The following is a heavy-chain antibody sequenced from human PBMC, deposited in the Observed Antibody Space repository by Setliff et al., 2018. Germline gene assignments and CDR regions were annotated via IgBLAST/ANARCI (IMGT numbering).Heavy chain of an antibody. CDR3: AREIVTPYITMVRETARGFDP. J-gene: IGHJ5*02. V-gene: IGHV1-3*01. CDR1: GYTFTCYA. Sequence: ASVKVSCKASGYTFTCYAMHWVRQAPGQRLEWMGWINAGNGNTKYSQKFQGRVTITRDTSASTAYMELSSLRSEDTAVYYCAREIVTPYITMVRETARGFDPWGQGTRVTVSS. CDR2: INAGNGNT. D-gene: IGHD3-10*01.